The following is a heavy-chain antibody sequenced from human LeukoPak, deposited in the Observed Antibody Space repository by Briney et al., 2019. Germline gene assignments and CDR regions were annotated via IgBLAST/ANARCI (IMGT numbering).Heavy chain of an antibody. CDR1: GFNFPTYW. V-gene: IGHV5-51*01. D-gene: IGHD6-6*01. Sequence: GESLKISCKGSGFNFPTYWIAWVRQMPGKGLEWMGIMYPSDSDTRYSPSFHGQVTMSADKSISTAYLQWSSLKASDTAMYYCARLEQLVGDYWGQGTLVTVSS. J-gene: IGHJ4*02. CDR2: MYPSDSDT. CDR3: ARLEQLVGDY.